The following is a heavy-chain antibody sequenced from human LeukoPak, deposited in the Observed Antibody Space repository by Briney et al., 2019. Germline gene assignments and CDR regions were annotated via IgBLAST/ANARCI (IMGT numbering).Heavy chain of an antibody. D-gene: IGHD2-2*01. J-gene: IGHJ4*02. V-gene: IGHV4-4*07. CDR1: GGSISSYY. CDR2: IYTSGST. CDR3: ARDLGSRYCSSTSCLYHFDY. Sequence: SETLSLTCTVSGGSISSYYWSWIRQPAGKGLEWIGRIYTSGSTNYNPSLKSRVTMSVGTSKNPFSLKLSSVTAADTAVYYCARDLGSRYCSSTSCLYHFDYWGQGTLVTVSS.